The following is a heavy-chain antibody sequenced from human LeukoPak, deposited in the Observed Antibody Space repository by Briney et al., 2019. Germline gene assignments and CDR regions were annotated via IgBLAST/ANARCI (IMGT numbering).Heavy chain of an antibody. CDR2: IIPIFGTA. CDR1: GYTFTNYY. D-gene: IGHD3-3*01. Sequence: SVKVSCKASGYTFTNYYMHWVRQAPGQGLEWMGGIIPIFGTANYAQKFQGRVTITADESTSTAYMALSSLRSEDTAVYYCARAIFGVVNESYYYMDVWGKGTTVTVSS. V-gene: IGHV1-69*13. CDR3: ARAIFGVVNESYYYMDV. J-gene: IGHJ6*03.